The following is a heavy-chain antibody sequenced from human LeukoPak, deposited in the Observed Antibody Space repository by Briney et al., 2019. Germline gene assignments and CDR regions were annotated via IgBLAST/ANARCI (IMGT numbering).Heavy chain of an antibody. CDR3: SHTTFIGEGFYLMDV. D-gene: IGHD3-3*01. CDR2: NFWNDDK. V-gene: IGHV2-5*01. Sequence: SGPTLVNPTQTLTLTCSFSGFSLSTAGVGVGWIRQPPGKALEWLALNFWNDDKRYSPSLKSRLTITKDTSKNQAVLRMTNMDPVDTATYYCSHTTFIGEGFYLMDVWGTGTTVTVSS. J-gene: IGHJ6*03. CDR1: GFSLSTAGVG.